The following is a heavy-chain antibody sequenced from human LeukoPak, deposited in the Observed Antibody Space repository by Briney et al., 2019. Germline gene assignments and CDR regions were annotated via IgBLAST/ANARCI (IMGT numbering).Heavy chain of an antibody. CDR2: ISSSGSTI. J-gene: IGHJ4*02. CDR3: ARDSGITGTTRD. Sequence: PGGSLRLSCAASGFTFSSYEMNWVRQAPGKGLEWVSYISSSGSTIYYTDSVKGRFTISRDNAKNSLYLQMNSLRAEDTAVYYCARDSGITGTTRDWGQGTLVTVSS. D-gene: IGHD1-14*01. V-gene: IGHV3-48*03. CDR1: GFTFSSYE.